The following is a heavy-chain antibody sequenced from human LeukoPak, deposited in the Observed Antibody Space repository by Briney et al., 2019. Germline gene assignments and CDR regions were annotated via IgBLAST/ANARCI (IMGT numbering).Heavy chain of an antibody. Sequence: PGGSLRLSCAASGFTFSSYWMHWVRQAPGKGLVWVSRINTDGSGTSYADSVRGRFTISRDNAKNTLYLQMSSLRAEDTAVYYCARDSGSYYGYGYWGQGTLVTVSS. J-gene: IGHJ4*01. CDR1: GFTFSSYW. D-gene: IGHD1-26*01. CDR3: ARDSGSYYGYGY. CDR2: INTDGSGT. V-gene: IGHV3-74*01.